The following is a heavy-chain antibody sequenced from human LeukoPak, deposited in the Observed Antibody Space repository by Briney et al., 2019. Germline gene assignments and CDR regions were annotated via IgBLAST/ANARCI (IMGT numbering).Heavy chain of an antibody. J-gene: IGHJ4*02. CDR3: ASSLDYGSGSYSPNSPIDY. CDR2: INPNSGGT. CDR1: GYTFTGYY. D-gene: IGHD3-10*01. Sequence: ASVKVSCKASGYTFTGYYMHWVRQAPGQGLEWMGWINPNSGGTNYAQKFQGRVTMTRDTSISTAYMELSRLRSDDTAVYYCASSLDYGSGSYSPNSPIDYWGQGTLVTVSS. V-gene: IGHV1-2*02.